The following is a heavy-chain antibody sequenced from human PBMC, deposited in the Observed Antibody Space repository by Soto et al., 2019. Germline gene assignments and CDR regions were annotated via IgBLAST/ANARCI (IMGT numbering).Heavy chain of an antibody. J-gene: IGHJ4*02. D-gene: IGHD3-16*01. CDR1: GFSLSTSGVG. CDR2: IRWTDDK. V-gene: IGHV2-5*01. Sequence: QITLKESGPTLVKPTQTLTLTCTFSGFSLSTSGVGVGWIRQPPGKALEWLALIRWTDDKFYSPSLERRLTNTKDTSKNRGVLTMGNMDPVDKAQFYCANRPWGGGVTFDYWGQGILVTVSS. CDR3: ANRPWGGGVTFDY.